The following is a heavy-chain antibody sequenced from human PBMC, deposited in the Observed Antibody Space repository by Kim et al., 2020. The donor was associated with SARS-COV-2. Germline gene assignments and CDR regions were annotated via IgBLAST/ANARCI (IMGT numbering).Heavy chain of an antibody. J-gene: IGHJ6*02. Sequence: GGSLRLSCAASGFTFSSYGMHWVRQAPGKGLEWVAVIWYDGSNKYYADSVKGRFTISRDNSKNTLYLQMNSLRAEDTAVYYCARVWCSGGSCYSGFYYYSMNVWGQGTTVTVSS. CDR1: GFTFSSYG. CDR3: ARVWCSGGSCYSGFYYYSMNV. CDR2: IWYDGSNK. V-gene: IGHV3-33*01. D-gene: IGHD2-15*01.